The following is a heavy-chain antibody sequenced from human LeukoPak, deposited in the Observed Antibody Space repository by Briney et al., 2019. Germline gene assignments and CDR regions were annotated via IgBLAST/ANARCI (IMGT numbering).Heavy chain of an antibody. CDR1: GGSLSGYY. Sequence: PSETLSLTCAVYGGSLSGYYSSLIRQPPGKGLEWIGEINHSGSTNYNPSLKSRVTISIDTSKNQFSLKLSSVTAADTAVYYCARGDPYYHGSGSYSPYYFDYWGQGTLVTVSS. CDR3: ARGDPYYHGSGSYSPYYFDY. J-gene: IGHJ4*02. D-gene: IGHD3-10*01. V-gene: IGHV4-34*01. CDR2: INHSGST.